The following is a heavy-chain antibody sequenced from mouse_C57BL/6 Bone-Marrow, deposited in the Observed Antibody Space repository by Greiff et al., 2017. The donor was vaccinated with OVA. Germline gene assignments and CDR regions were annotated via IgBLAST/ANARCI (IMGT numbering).Heavy chain of an antibody. CDR2: IDPSDSET. V-gene: IGHV1-52*01. J-gene: IGHJ2*01. CDR3: ARREAWGGDYFDY. CDR1: GYTFTSYW. Sequence: VQLQQSGAELVRPGSSVKLSCKASGYTFTSYWMHWVKQRHIQGLEWIGNIDPSDSETHYNQKFKDKAKLTVDKSSSTAYMQLSSLTSEDSTVYYCARREAWGGDYFDYWGQGTTLTVSS.